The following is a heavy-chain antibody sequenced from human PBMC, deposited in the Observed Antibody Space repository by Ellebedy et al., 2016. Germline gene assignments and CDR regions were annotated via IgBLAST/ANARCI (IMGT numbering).Heavy chain of an antibody. Sequence: ASVKVSCKASGGTFSSYAISWVRQAPGQGLEWMGIINPSGGSTSYAQKFQGRVTMTRDTSTSTVYMELSSLRSEDTAVYYCAKWQHPEFYYYYGVDVWGQGTTVTVSS. CDR2: INPSGGST. J-gene: IGHJ6*02. CDR3: AKWQHPEFYYYYGVDV. D-gene: IGHD6-13*01. CDR1: GGTFSSYA. V-gene: IGHV1-46*01.